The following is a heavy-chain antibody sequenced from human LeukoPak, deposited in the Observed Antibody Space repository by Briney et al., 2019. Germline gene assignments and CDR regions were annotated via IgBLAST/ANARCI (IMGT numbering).Heavy chain of an antibody. CDR2: IDPSGGST. CDR3: ARTYYYDSSGYRFDY. J-gene: IGHJ4*02. D-gene: IGHD3-22*01. CDR1: GYTFSSYY. Sequence: ASVKVPCKASGYTFSSYYMHWVRQAPGQGLEWMGIIDPSGGSTSYAQKFQGRVTMTRDTSTSAVYMELSSLRSEDTAVYYCARTYYYDSSGYRFDYGGQGTLVTVSS. V-gene: IGHV1-46*01.